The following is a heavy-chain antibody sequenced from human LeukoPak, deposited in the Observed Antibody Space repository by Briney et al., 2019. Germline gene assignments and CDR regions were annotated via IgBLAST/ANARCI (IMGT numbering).Heavy chain of an antibody. CDR1: GYTFTSYG. Sequence: ASVKVSCKASGYTFTSYGISWVRQAPGQGLEWMGWISAYNGNTNYAQKLQGRVTMTTDTSTSTAYMELRSLRSDDTAVYYCARVPSYYYGSGSQYWGQGTLVTVSP. CDR3: ARVPSYYYGSGSQY. CDR2: ISAYNGNT. V-gene: IGHV1-18*01. J-gene: IGHJ4*02. D-gene: IGHD3-10*01.